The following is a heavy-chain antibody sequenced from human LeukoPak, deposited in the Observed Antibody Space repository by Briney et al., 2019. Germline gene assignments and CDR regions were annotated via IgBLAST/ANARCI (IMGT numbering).Heavy chain of an antibody. Sequence: VASVKVSCKASGGTFSSYAINWVRQAPGQGPEWMGGIIPIFGRANYAQKFQGRVTMTTDESTSTAYMELSSLRSEDTAVYYCARDSSGYPDYWGQGTLVTVSS. CDR3: ARDSSGYPDY. V-gene: IGHV1-69*05. D-gene: IGHD6-19*01. J-gene: IGHJ4*02. CDR2: IIPIFGRA. CDR1: GGTFSSYA.